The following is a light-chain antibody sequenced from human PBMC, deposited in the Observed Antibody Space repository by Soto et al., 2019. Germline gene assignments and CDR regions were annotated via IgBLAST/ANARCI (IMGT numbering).Light chain of an antibody. Sequence: DIQMTQSPSTLSASVVDRVTITCLASQSISRWLAWYHQKPGKAPKLLIYDASSLESGVPSRFSGSGSGTEFTLTISRLEPEDFAVYYCQQYGSSPLTFGGGTKVDIK. V-gene: IGKV1-5*01. CDR2: DAS. CDR1: QSISRW. J-gene: IGKJ4*01. CDR3: QQYGSSPLT.